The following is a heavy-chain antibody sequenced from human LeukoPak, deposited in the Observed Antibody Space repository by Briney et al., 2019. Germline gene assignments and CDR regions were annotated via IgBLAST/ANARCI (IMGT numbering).Heavy chain of an antibody. V-gene: IGHV3-21*01. CDR1: GFTFSDYT. CDR3: ARVALVSGPSYGSESEAADC. D-gene: IGHD3-10*01. CDR2: ISSSSSYI. Sequence: PGGSLRLSCADSGFTFSDYTMNWVRQAPGKGLEWVSSISSSSSYIYYADSVRGRFTISRDNPKNSLYLQMNSLRAEDTAVYYCARVALVSGPSYGSESEAADCWGQGTLVTVSS. J-gene: IGHJ4*02.